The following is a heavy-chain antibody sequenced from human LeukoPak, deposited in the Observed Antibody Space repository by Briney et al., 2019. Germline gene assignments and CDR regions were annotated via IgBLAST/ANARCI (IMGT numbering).Heavy chain of an antibody. CDR2: INPNSGGT. J-gene: IGHJ5*02. Sequence: ASVKVSCKASGYTFTGYYIHWVRQAPGQGLEWMGWINPNSGGTKYAQKFQGRVTMTEDTSTDTAYMELSSLRSEDTAVYYCATGNSGSYLGFDPWGQGTLVTVSS. V-gene: IGHV1-2*02. CDR1: GYTFTGYY. D-gene: IGHD1-26*01. CDR3: ATGNSGSYLGFDP.